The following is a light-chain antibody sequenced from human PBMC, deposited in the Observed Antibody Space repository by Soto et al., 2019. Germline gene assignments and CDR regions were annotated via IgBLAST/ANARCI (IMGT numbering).Light chain of an antibody. J-gene: IGKJ1*01. CDR2: DAS. V-gene: IGKV3-20*01. CDR1: QSVGNNY. Sequence: ENVLTQSPGTLSLSPGERATLSCRASQSVGNNYLAWYKQKPGQPPRLLIFDASNRATGILDRFSGSGSGADFTLTINRLDPDDFAVFYRQQYATPPLTFGQGTKVDIK. CDR3: QQYATPPLT.